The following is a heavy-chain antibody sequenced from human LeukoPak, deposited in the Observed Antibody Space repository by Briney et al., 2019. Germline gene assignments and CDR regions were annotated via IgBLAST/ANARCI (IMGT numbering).Heavy chain of an antibody. J-gene: IGHJ3*02. CDR2: IRFDGSNK. CDR1: GFTFSNYG. CDR3: AKASMVRGRYAFDI. D-gene: IGHD3-10*01. V-gene: IGHV3-30*02. Sequence: PGGSLRLSCAASGFTFSNYGVHWVRQAPGKGLEWVTFIRFDGSNKFYAESVKGRFTISRDNSKNTLYLQMNSLRAEDTAVYYCAKASMVRGRYAFDIWGQGTLVTVSS.